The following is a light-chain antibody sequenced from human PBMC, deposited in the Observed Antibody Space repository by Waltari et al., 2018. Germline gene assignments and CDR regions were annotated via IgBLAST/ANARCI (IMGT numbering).Light chain of an antibody. Sequence: QSALTQPASVSGSPGQSITISCTGTSRDVGGYTYVSWYQQHPGKAPKLMIYDVSKRPSGVSNRFSGSKSGNTASLTISGLQAEDEADYYCSSYTSSSIRVFGTGTKVTVL. CDR1: SRDVGGYTY. J-gene: IGLJ1*01. V-gene: IGLV2-14*01. CDR2: DVS. CDR3: SSYTSSSIRV.